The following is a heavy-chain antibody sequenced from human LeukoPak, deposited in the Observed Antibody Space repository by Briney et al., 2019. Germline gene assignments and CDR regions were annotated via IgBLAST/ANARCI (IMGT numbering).Heavy chain of an antibody. CDR3: ARGSRPRPFDY. J-gene: IGHJ4*02. Sequence: SETLSLTCAVYGGSFSGYYWSWIRQPPGKGLEWIGEINHSGSTNYNPSLKSRVTISVDTSKNQFSLKLSSVAAADTAVYYCARGSRPRPFDYWGQGTLVTVSS. V-gene: IGHV4-34*01. CDR1: GGSFSGYY. D-gene: IGHD6-25*01. CDR2: INHSGST.